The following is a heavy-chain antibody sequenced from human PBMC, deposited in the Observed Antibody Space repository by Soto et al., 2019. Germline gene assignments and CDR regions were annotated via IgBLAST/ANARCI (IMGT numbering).Heavy chain of an antibody. V-gene: IGHV4-34*01. D-gene: IGHD3-22*01. CDR3: ARVHYYDSSGKNLYYFDY. J-gene: IGHJ4*02. CDR1: GGSFSGYY. CDR2: INHSGST. Sequence: PSETLSLTCAVYGGSFSGYYWSWIRQPPGKGLEWIGEINHSGSTNDNPSLKSRVTISVDTSKNQFSLKLSSVTAADTAVYYCARVHYYDSSGKNLYYFDYWGQGTLVTVSS.